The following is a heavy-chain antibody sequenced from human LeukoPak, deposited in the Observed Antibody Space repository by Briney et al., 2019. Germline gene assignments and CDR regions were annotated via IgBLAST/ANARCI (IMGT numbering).Heavy chain of an antibody. CDR1: GYTFTSYG. CDR2: ISAYNGNT. Sequence: ASVKVSCKASGYTFTSYGISWVRQAPGQGLEWMGWISAYNGNTSYAQKLQGRVTMTTDTSTSTAYMELRSLRSDDTAVYYCAFTRGYYYYYGMDVWGQGTTVTVSS. J-gene: IGHJ6*02. V-gene: IGHV1-18*01. CDR3: AFTRGYYYYYGMDV.